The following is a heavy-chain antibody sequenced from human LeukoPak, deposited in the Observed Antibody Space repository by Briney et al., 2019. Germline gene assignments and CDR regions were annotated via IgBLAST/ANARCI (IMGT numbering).Heavy chain of an antibody. CDR3: ARAPGYSSSSGGLDP. CDR1: GGSISSSSYY. J-gene: IGHJ5*02. V-gene: IGHV4-39*01. D-gene: IGHD6-6*01. CDR2: IYYSDNSGST. Sequence: SETLSLTRTVSGGSISSSSYYWGWIRQPPGKGLEWIGSIYYSDNSGSTYYNPSLKSRVTISVDTSKNQFSLKLSSVTAADTAVYYCARAPGYSSSSGGLDPWGQGTLVTVSS.